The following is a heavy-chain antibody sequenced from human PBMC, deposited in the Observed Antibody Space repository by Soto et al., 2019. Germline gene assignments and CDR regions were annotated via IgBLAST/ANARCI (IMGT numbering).Heavy chain of an antibody. D-gene: IGHD6-6*01. Sequence: QVQLVQSGAEVKTPGSSVKVSCKASGGIFVSYSINWVRQAPGQGLEWMGGIIPVFDTANYAHHFQDRFTITANESMSTVSMELSRLTSEDIAIYYCASDASGAIASRMVYWGQGTLVTVSS. J-gene: IGHJ4*02. CDR2: IIPVFDTA. V-gene: IGHV1-69*12. CDR1: GGIFVSYS. CDR3: ASDASGAIASRMVY.